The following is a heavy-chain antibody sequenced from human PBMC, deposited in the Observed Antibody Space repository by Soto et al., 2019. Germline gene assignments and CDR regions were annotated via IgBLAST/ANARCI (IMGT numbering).Heavy chain of an antibody. D-gene: IGHD3-16*01. V-gene: IGHV4-59*01. Sequence: SETLCVTCTISGGSISTYYWTWIRQPPGKGLEWIGSINFSGDTNYNPSLKSRVTMSVDTSKNHFSLNLSSVTAADTAVYYCARKRLGSSYWGHGTLVTVSS. CDR2: INFSGDT. J-gene: IGHJ4*01. CDR3: ARKRLGSSY. CDR1: GGSISTYY.